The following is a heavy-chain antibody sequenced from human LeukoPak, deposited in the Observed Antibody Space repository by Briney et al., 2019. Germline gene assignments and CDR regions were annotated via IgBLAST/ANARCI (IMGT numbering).Heavy chain of an antibody. D-gene: IGHD5-18*01. CDR3: ASQKKGRGYSYGYDFDY. J-gene: IGHJ4*02. V-gene: IGHV4-39*01. CDR1: GGSISSSSYY. CDR2: IYYSGST. Sequence: SETLSLTCTVSGGSISSSSYYWGWIRQPPGKGLEWIGSIYYSGSTSYNPSLKSRVTISVDTSKNQFSLKLSSVTAADTAVYYCASQKKGRGYSYGYDFDYWGQGTLVTVSS.